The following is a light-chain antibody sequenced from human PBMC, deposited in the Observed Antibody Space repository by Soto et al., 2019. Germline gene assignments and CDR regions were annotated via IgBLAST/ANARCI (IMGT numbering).Light chain of an antibody. CDR1: SSDIGGYNF. J-gene: IGLJ2*01. CDR3: CSYAGSYTLV. V-gene: IGLV2-11*01. Sequence: QSALTQPRSVSGSPGQSVTISCTGTSSDIGGYNFVSWYQQHPGKVPKVMIYDVSKRPSGVPDRFSGSKSGNTASLTISGPQADDEADYNCCSYAGSYTLVFGGGTKLTVL. CDR2: DVS.